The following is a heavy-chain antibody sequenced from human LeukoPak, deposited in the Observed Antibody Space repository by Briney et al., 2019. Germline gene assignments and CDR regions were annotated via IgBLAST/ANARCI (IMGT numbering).Heavy chain of an antibody. CDR3: AREGGYCSSTSCYGLDY. J-gene: IGHJ4*02. CDR2: IIPILGIA. CDR1: GGTFSSYA. Sequence: SVKVSCKASGGTFSSYAISWVRQAPGQGLEWMGRIIPILGIANYAQKFQGRVTMTRDTSTSTVYMELSSLRSEDTAVYYCAREGGYCSSTSCYGLDYWGQGTLVTVSS. V-gene: IGHV1-69*04. D-gene: IGHD2-2*01.